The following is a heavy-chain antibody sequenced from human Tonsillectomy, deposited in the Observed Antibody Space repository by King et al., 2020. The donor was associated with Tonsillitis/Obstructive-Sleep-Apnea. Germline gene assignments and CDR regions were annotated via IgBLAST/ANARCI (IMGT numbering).Heavy chain of an antibody. Sequence: VQLVESGGGVVQPGRSLRLSCAASGFTFSSHGMHWVRQAPGKGLEWVAVIWYDGSNKYYVDTVKGRFTISRDNSKSTLYLKMNSLRVEDTAVYYCVRWGNFKVLDIWGRGTMVTVSS. V-gene: IGHV3-33*01. CDR3: VRWGNFKVLDI. CDR1: GFTFSSHG. CDR2: IWYDGSNK. J-gene: IGHJ3*02. D-gene: IGHD3-16*01.